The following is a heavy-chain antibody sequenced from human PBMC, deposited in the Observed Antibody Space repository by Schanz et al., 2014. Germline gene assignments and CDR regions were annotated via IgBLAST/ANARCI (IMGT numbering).Heavy chain of an antibody. CDR3: ARLHSPYAFDI. Sequence: EVQLLESGGGLVQPGGSLRLSCAASGFTFSSYAMSWVRQAPGKGLEWVSAISGSGGDTYYAESVKGRFAISRDNAKNSLYLQMNSLRDEDTAVYYCARLHSPYAFDIWGQGTVVTVSS. J-gene: IGHJ3*02. CDR2: ISGSGGDT. V-gene: IGHV3-23*01. CDR1: GFTFSSYA. D-gene: IGHD2-15*01.